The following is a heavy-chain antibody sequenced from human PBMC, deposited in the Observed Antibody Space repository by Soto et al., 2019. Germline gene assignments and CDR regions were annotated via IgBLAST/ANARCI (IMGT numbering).Heavy chain of an antibody. J-gene: IGHJ3*02. D-gene: IGHD2-2*01. CDR2: ISWNSGSI. Sequence: EVQLVESGGGLVQPGRSLRLSCAASGFTFDDYAMHWVRQAPGKGLEWVSGISWNSGSIGYADSVKGRFTISRDNAKNSLYLQMNSLRAEDTALYYCAKDRRSSTSCYRHHAFDIWGQGTMVTVSS. CDR3: AKDRRSSTSCYRHHAFDI. CDR1: GFTFDDYA. V-gene: IGHV3-9*01.